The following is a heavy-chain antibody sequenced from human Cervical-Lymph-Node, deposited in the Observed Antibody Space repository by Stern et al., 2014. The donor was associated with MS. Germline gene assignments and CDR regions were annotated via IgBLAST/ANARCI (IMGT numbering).Heavy chain of an antibody. CDR1: GGTFSSYT. D-gene: IGHD6-13*01. Sequence: QVQLVESGAEVKKPGSSVKVSCKASGGTFSSYTISWVRQAPGQGLEWMGRIIPILGIANYAQKFQGRVTITEDKSTSTTYLDLSSLRSEDTAVYYCGSLQTAAAGRRGYYYGMDVWGQGTTVTVSS. CDR3: GSLQTAAAGRRGYYYGMDV. CDR2: IIPILGIA. J-gene: IGHJ6*02. V-gene: IGHV1-69*09.